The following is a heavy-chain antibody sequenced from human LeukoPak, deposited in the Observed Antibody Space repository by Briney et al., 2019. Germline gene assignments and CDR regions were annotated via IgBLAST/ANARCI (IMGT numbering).Heavy chain of an antibody. CDR3: ARVRRGGDSRYFDY. CDR1: GFTFTDYF. CDR2: ISRQGVTI. V-gene: IGHV3-11*01. D-gene: IGHD2-21*02. Sequence: GGSLRLSCAASGFTFTDYFLGWIRQAPGKGLDWVSHISRQGVTIEYADSVKGRFTISRDNAKNSLYLQMNLLRVEDTAVYFCARVRRGGDSRYFDYWGQGALVTVSS. J-gene: IGHJ4*02.